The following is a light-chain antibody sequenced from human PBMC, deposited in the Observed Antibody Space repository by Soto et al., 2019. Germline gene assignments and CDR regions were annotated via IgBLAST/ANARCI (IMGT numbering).Light chain of an antibody. Sequence: EIVMTQSPATLSVSPGERATLFCRASQSVSSDLAWYQQKPGQAPRLLIYGASTRATGIPARFSGSGSATQFTLTISSLQSEDLAVYYCQHYNNRPPWTFGPGTKVEIK. CDR2: GAS. CDR1: QSVSSD. V-gene: IGKV3-15*01. J-gene: IGKJ1*01. CDR3: QHYNNRPPWT.